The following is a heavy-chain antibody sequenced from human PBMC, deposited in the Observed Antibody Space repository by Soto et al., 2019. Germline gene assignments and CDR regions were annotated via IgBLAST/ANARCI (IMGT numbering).Heavy chain of an antibody. J-gene: IGHJ6*03. V-gene: IGHV3-48*02. CDR3: ARDLSWGSKWYYYMDV. CDR1: GFTISGNA. CDR2: ISSSSTNI. Sequence: EVQLVGSGGGLVQPRGSLRLSWAASGFTISGNAMNWVRQAPGSGLEWVSYISSSSTNIHYADSVRGRFTISRDNAKNSLYLQMNSLRDEDTAVYRCARDLSWGSKWYYYMDVWGKGTTVTVSS. D-gene: IGHD3-16*01.